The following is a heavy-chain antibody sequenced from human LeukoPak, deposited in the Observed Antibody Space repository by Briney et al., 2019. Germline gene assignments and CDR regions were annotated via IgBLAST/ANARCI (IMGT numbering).Heavy chain of an antibody. Sequence: GGSLRLSCSASGFTFSSYAMHWVRQAPGKGLEYVSAISSNGQSTYYADSVKGRFTISRDNSENTVYLQMGSLRAEDMAVYYCARGRWVDIVTHGFDYWGQGSLVTVSS. V-gene: IGHV3-64*02. D-gene: IGHD3-9*01. CDR2: ISSNGQST. J-gene: IGHJ4*02. CDR1: GFTFSSYA. CDR3: ARGRWVDIVTHGFDY.